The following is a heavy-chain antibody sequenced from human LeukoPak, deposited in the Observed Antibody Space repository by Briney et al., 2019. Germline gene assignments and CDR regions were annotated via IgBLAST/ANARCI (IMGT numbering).Heavy chain of an antibody. D-gene: IGHD3-10*01. CDR1: GGSFSGYY. CDR3: AGRESDGSGSRTFDY. V-gene: IGHV4-34*01. CDR2: INHSGST. Sequence: SETLSLTCAVYGGSFSGYYWRWIRQPPGKGLEWIGEINHSGSTNYNPSLKSRVTISVDTTNNQFSLKLSSVTAADTAVYYCAGRESDGSGSRTFDYWGQGTLVTVSS. J-gene: IGHJ4*02.